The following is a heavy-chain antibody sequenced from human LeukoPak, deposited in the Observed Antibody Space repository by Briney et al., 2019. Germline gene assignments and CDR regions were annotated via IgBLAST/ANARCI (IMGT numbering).Heavy chain of an antibody. D-gene: IGHD3-10*01. CDR3: ARVRGGRKGMVRGPFDY. CDR1: GGSFSGYY. Sequence: PSETLSLTCAVYGGSFSGYYWSWIRQPPGKGLEWIGEINHSGSTNYNPSLKSRVTISVDTSKNQFSLKLSSVTAADTAVYYCARVRGGRKGMVRGPFDYWGQGTLVTVSS. CDR2: INHSGST. V-gene: IGHV4-34*01. J-gene: IGHJ4*02.